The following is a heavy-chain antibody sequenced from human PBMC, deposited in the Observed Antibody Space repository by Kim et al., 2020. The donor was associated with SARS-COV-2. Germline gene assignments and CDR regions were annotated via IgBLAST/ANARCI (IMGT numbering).Heavy chain of an antibody. CDR2: ISSSSSYI. D-gene: IGHD5-18*01. CDR1: GFTFSSYS. V-gene: IGHV3-21*01. J-gene: IGHJ4*02. CDR3: ARDGGSSTRIVGYSYGPDTFDY. Sequence: GGSLRLSCAASGFTFSSYSMNWVRQAPGKGLEWVSSISSSSSYIYYADSVKGRFTISRDNAKNSLYLQMNSLRAEDTAVYYCARDGGSSTRIVGYSYGPDTFDYWGQGTLVTVSS.